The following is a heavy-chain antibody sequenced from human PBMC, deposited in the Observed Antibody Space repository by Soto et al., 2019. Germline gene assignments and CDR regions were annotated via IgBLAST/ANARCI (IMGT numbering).Heavy chain of an antibody. CDR2: IIPIFGTA. V-gene: IGHV1-69*01. CDR1: GGTVSSYA. J-gene: IGHJ5*02. CDR3: ARKVLGSSRSVASSHQAYNWFDP. D-gene: IGHD2-2*01. Sequence: QVQLVQSGAEVKKPGSSVKVSCKASGGTVSSYAISWVRQAPGQGLEWMGGIIPIFGTANYAQKFQGRVTITADESTSTAYMELSSLRSEDTAVYYCARKVLGSSRSVASSHQAYNWFDPWGQGTLVTVSS.